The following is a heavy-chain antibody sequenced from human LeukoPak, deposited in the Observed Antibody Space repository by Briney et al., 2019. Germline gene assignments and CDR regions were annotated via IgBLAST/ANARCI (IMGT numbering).Heavy chain of an antibody. V-gene: IGHV1-69*13. CDR2: IIPIFGTA. CDR1: GGTCSSYS. Sequence: SVKVSCKASGGTCSSYSISWVRQAPGQGLEWMGGIIPIFGTANYAQKFQGRVTITADESTSTAYMELSSLRSEDTAVYYCATTPIAAAGTVYYYYYMDVWGKGTTVTISS. CDR3: ATTPIAAAGTVYYYYYMDV. D-gene: IGHD6-13*01. J-gene: IGHJ6*03.